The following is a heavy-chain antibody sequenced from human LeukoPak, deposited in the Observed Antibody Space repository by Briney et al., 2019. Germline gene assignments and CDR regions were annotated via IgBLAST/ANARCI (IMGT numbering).Heavy chain of an antibody. CDR1: GGSISSTNHY. J-gene: IGHJ6*03. CDR2: IYYSGST. V-gene: IGHV4-39*07. Sequence: SETLSLTCTVSGGSISSTNHYWDWIRQPPGKGLEWIGSIYYSGSTYYNPSLKSRVTISVDTSKNQFSLKLNSVTAADTAVYYCAREMSLTTVTSQKDYYYYYMDVWGKGTTVTVSS. D-gene: IGHD4-11*01. CDR3: AREMSLTTVTSQKDYYYYYMDV.